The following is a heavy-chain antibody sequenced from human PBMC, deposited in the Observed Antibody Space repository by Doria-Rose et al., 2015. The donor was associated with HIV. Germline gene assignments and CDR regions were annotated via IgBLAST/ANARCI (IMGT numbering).Heavy chain of an antibody. CDR2: IFSDDER. CDR1: GVSLSSPGMG. V-gene: IGHV2-26*01. CDR3: ARIKSSRWYHKYYFDF. Sequence: QITLKVSGPVLVKPTETLTLTCTVSGVSLSSPGMGVSWIRQPPGKALEWLANIFSDDERSYKPSLKSRLTISRVTSKSQVVLTMTDMDPVDTATYYCARIKSSRWYHKYYFDFWGQGTLVIVSA. J-gene: IGHJ4*02. D-gene: IGHD6-13*01.